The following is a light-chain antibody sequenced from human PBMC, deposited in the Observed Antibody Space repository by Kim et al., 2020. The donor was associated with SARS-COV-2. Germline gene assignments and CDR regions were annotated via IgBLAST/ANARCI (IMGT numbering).Light chain of an antibody. V-gene: IGKV1-39*01. Sequence: ASVGDRVTITCRASQNINIYLNWYQQKPGKPPNLLIYGASNLQDGVPSRFGGSGSGTDFTLTISSLQPDDFTTYYCQQSFNTPRTFGQGTKVDIK. J-gene: IGKJ1*01. CDR2: GAS. CDR3: QQSFNTPRT. CDR1: QNINIY.